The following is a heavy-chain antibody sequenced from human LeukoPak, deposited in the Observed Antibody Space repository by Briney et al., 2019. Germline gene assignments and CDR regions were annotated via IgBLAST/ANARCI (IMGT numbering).Heavy chain of an antibody. CDR1: GFTFDDYA. CDR3: AKDSKAVTGTGNIDY. J-gene: IGHJ4*02. Sequence: GGSLRLSCAAPGFTFDDYAMHWVRQAPGKGLEWVSLISWDGGSSYYADSVKGRFTISRDNSKNSLYLQMNSLRAQDTDLYYYAKDSKAVTGTGNIDYWGQGTLVTVSS. CDR2: ISWDGGSS. V-gene: IGHV3-43D*03. D-gene: IGHD6-19*01.